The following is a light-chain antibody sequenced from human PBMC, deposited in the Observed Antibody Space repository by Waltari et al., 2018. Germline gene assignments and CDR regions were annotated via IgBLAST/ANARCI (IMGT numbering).Light chain of an antibody. J-gene: IGLJ3*02. V-gene: IGLV2-18*02. CDR3: SSYTSTNTWV. CDR2: EVT. CDR1: SSHVGGFNR. Sequence: QSALTQPPSVSGSPGQSVTISCTGPSSHVGGFNRFSWYQQPPVTAPKVMLYEVTNRPSGVPDRFSGSKSGNTASLIISGLQAEDEADYYCSSYTSTNTWVFGGGTKLTVL.